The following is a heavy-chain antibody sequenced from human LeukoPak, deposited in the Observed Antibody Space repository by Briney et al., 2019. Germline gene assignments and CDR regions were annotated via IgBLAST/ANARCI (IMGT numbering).Heavy chain of an antibody. V-gene: IGHV3-23*01. Sequence: PGGSLRLSCAASGFTFSSYWMHWVRQAPGKGLEWVSAISGSGGSTYYADSVKGRFTISRDNSKNTLYLQMNSLRAEDTAVYYCAKKVRRELSLLFDYWGQGTLVTVSS. J-gene: IGHJ4*02. CDR3: AKKVRRELSLLFDY. CDR1: GFTFSSYW. D-gene: IGHD3-16*02. CDR2: ISGSGGST.